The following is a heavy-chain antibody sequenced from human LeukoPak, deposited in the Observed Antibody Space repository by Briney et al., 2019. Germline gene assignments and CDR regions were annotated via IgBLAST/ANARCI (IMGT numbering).Heavy chain of an antibody. D-gene: IGHD3-10*01. V-gene: IGHV1-24*01. CDR2: FDPEDGET. Sequence: GASVKVSCKVSGYTLTELSMHWVRQAPGKGLEWMGGFDPEDGETIYAQKFQGRVTVTTDTPASTAYLELSSLRSEDTAVYYCARDSDSGMFDPWGQGTLVTVSS. CDR1: GYTLTELS. J-gene: IGHJ5*02. CDR3: ARDSDSGMFDP.